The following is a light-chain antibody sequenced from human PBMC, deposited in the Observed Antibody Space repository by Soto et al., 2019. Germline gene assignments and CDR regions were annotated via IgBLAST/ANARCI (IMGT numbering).Light chain of an antibody. V-gene: IGKV1-12*01. CDR3: QQAYSFPIT. CDR1: QSISIW. Sequence: DSQITQSPSPLSASVGDRVPIPCQASQSISIWLAWYQQKPGNAPKLLIYDASSLKSGVPLRFSGSGSGTDFTLSINSLQPEDFATYYCQQAYSFPITFGQGTQLEIK. J-gene: IGKJ5*01. CDR2: DAS.